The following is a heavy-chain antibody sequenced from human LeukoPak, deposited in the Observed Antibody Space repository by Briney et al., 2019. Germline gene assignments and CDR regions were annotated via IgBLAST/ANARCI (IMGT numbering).Heavy chain of an antibody. CDR3: ARYGSGTYYSSVSDY. J-gene: IGHJ4*02. V-gene: IGHV4-39*01. CDR2: IYYSGTT. CDR1: DGSFSSTSFY. Sequence: SETLSLTCTVSDGSFSSTSFYWGWIRQPPGKGLEWIGSIYYSGTTYYSPSLKSRVTISVDTSKNQFSLKLSSVTAADTAVYYCARYGSGTYYSSVSDYWGQGTLVTVSS. D-gene: IGHD3-10*01.